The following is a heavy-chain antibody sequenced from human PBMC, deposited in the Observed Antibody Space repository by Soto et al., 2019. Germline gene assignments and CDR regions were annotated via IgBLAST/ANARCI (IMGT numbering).Heavy chain of an antibody. CDR1: GGAFSSYA. J-gene: IGHJ6*02. CDR3: ASTPLWSGYEYYYGMDV. D-gene: IGHD3-3*01. V-gene: IGHV1-69*13. Sequence: SVKVSWKAAGGAFSSYAISWVRQAPGQGLEWMGGIIPIFGTANYAQKFQGRVTITADESTSTAYMELSSLRSEDTAVYYCASTPLWSGYEYYYGMDVWGQGTTVTVSS. CDR2: IIPIFGTA.